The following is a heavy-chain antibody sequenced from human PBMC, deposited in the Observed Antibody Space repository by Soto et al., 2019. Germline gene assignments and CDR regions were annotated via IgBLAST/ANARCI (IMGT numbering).Heavy chain of an antibody. Sequence: QVQLQESGPGLVRPSETLSLTCTVSSYSISSYYWIWIRQSPGKGLEWLGYTDYSGNTNYNPSLNRPVNISGGTSKNQFCLRLSSVTAADTAVYYCAQAVGDTLYYLVYLGQGSLVTVSS. CDR3: AQAVGDTLYYLVY. D-gene: IGHD2-21*02. CDR2: TDYSGNT. J-gene: IGHJ4*02. CDR1: SYSISSYY. V-gene: IGHV4-59*08.